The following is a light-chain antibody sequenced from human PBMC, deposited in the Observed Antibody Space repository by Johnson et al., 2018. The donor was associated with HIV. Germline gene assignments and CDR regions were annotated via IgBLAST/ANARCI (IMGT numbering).Light chain of an antibody. J-gene: IGLJ1*01. V-gene: IGLV1-51*02. CDR1: SSNIGTNY. CDR2: ENN. CDR3: GTWDTSLGAQYV. Sequence: QFVLTQPHSVSAAPGQNVNISCSGGSSNIGTNYVSWYQQFPGTAQKLLIYENNKRPSGIPDRFSDSQSGTSATLAITGLQTGDEADYYCGTWDTSLGAQYVFGSGTKVTVL.